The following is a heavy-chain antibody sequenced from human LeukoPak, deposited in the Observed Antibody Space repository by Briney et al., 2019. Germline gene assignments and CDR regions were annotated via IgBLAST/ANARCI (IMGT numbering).Heavy chain of an antibody. CDR2: IKSKTDGGTT. CDR3: TTDLNYDSSGYYISAEYFQH. Sequence: PGGSLRLSCAASGFTFSNAWMSWVRQAPGKGLEWVGRIKSKTDGGTTDYAAPVKGRFTISRDDSKNTLYLQMNSLKTEDTAVYYCTTDLNYDSSGYYISAEYFQHWGQGTLVTVSS. V-gene: IGHV3-15*01. D-gene: IGHD3-22*01. CDR1: GFTFSNAW. J-gene: IGHJ1*01.